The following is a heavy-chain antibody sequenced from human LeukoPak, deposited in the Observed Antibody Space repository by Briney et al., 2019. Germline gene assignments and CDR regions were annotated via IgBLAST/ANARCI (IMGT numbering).Heavy chain of an antibody. CDR2: ISAYNGNT. Sequence: ASVKVSGKASGYTFTSYGISWVRQAPGQGLEWMGWISAYNGNTNYAQKLQGRVTMTRDTSTSTVYMELSSLRSEDTAVYYCARVGGGSSSFDKNWFSRHYYYGMDVWGQGTTVTVSS. J-gene: IGHJ6*02. CDR1: GYTFTSYG. D-gene: IGHD6-13*01. CDR3: ARVGGGSSSFDKNWFSRHYYYGMDV. V-gene: IGHV1-18*01.